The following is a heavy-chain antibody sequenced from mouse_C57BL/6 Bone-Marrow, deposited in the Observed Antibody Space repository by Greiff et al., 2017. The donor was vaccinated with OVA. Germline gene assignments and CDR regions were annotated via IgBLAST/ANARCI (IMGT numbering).Heavy chain of an antibody. V-gene: IGHV5-6*01. D-gene: IGHD1-3*01. CDR3: ARHLYAYYFDY. Sequence: DVQLQESGGDLVKPGGSLKLSCAASGFTFSSYGMSWVRQTPDKRLEWVATISSGGSYTYYPDSVKGRFTISRDNAKNTLYLQMSSLKSEDTAMYYCARHLYAYYFDYWGQGTTLTVSS. J-gene: IGHJ2*01. CDR1: GFTFSSYG. CDR2: ISSGGSYT.